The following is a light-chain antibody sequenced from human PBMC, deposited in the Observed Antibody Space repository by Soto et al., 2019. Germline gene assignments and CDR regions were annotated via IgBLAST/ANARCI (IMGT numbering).Light chain of an antibody. Sequence: EIVLTQSPGTLSLSPGERATLSCRASQSVSSSYLAWYQQKPGQAPRLLIYDASSRATGIPDRFSGSGSGTAFTLTISRLEPEDFAVDDCQQYGSSSYTFGQGTKLEIK. CDR3: QQYGSSSYT. V-gene: IGKV3-20*01. CDR1: QSVSSSY. J-gene: IGKJ2*01. CDR2: DAS.